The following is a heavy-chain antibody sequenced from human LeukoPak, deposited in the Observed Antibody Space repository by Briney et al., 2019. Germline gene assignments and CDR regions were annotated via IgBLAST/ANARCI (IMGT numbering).Heavy chain of an antibody. D-gene: IGHD1-26*01. CDR2: IIPIFGTA. V-gene: IGHV1-69*13. CDR3: ASQPSGWELH. Sequence: ASVKVSCKASGGTFSSYAISWVRQAPGQGLEWMGGIIPIFGTANYAQKFQGRVTITADESTSTAYMELSRLRSDDTAVYYCASQPSGWELHWGQGTLVTVSS. CDR1: GGTFSSYA. J-gene: IGHJ4*02.